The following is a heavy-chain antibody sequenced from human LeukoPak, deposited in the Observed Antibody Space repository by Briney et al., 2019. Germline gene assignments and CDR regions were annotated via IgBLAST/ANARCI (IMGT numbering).Heavy chain of an antibody. J-gene: IGHJ3*02. Sequence: SETLSLTCAVYGGSFSGYYWSWIRQPPGKGLEWIGYIYCSGSTNYNPSLKSRVTISVDTSKNQFSLKLSSVTAADTAVYYCARSNPALQLDAFDIWGQGTMVTVSS. V-gene: IGHV4-59*01. CDR2: IYCSGST. D-gene: IGHD1-1*01. CDR1: GGSFSGYY. CDR3: ARSNPALQLDAFDI.